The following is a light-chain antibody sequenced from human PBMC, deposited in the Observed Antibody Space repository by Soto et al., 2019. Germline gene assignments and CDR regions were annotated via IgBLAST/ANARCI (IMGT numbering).Light chain of an antibody. J-gene: IGKJ1*01. CDR2: GAS. Sequence: EIVLTQSPGTLSLSPGERATLSCRASQSVSSSYLAWYQQKPGQAPRLLIYGASSRATGIPDRVSGSGSGTDITLTISRLEPEDFAVYFCQQYGDSPWTFGQGTKVEIK. CDR1: QSVSSSY. V-gene: IGKV3-20*01. CDR3: QQYGDSPWT.